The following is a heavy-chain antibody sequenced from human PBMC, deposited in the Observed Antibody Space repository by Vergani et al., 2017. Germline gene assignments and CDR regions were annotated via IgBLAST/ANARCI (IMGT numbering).Heavy chain of an antibody. V-gene: IGHV4-34*01. CDR1: GGSFSGYY. D-gene: IGHD7-27*01. Sequence: QVQLQQWGAGLLKPSETLSLTSAVYGGSFSGYYWSWIRQPPGKGLVLIWESNHSGSTNYNPSLKSRVTISVDTSKNQFSLKLSSVTAADTAVYYCARSLGAAEVFDYWGQGTLVTVSS. J-gene: IGHJ4*02. CDR2: SNHSGST. CDR3: ARSLGAAEVFDY.